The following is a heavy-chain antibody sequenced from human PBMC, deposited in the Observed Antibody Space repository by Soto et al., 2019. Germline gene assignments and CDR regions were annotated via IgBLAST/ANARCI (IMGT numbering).Heavy chain of an antibody. V-gene: IGHV3-7*01. D-gene: IGHD1-1*01. CDR3: ARDTTGILDY. J-gene: IGHJ4*02. CDR1: GFNFDNYW. CDR2: IKQDGSDK. Sequence: TGGSLRLSCAASGFNFDNYWMAWVRQAPGKGLEWVANIKQDGSDKNYVDSVKGRFTISRDNAKNSLYLQMNSLRAEDSAVYPCARDTTGILDYWGQGTLVTVSS.